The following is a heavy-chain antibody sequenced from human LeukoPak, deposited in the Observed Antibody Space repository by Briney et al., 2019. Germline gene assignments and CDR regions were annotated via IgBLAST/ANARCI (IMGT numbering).Heavy chain of an antibody. Sequence: GRSLRLSCAASGFTFSSYAMHWVRQAPGKGLEWVAVISYDGSNKYYADSVKGRFTISRDNSKNTLYLQMNSLRAEDTAVYYCARDLTYYDILTGLFYWGQGTLVTVSS. CDR2: ISYDGSNK. CDR3: ARDLTYYDILTGLFY. CDR1: GFTFSSYA. D-gene: IGHD3-9*01. V-gene: IGHV3-30*04. J-gene: IGHJ4*02.